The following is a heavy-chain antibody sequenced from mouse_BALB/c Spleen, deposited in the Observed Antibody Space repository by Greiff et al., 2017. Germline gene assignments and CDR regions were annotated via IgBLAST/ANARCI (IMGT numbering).Heavy chain of an antibody. D-gene: IGHD2-3*01. CDR2: IYPGDGDT. V-gene: IGHV1-82*01. J-gene: IGHJ3*01. CDR3: ARADDGFPFAY. Sequence: QVQLQQSGPELVKPGASVKISCKASGYAFSSSWMNWVKQRPGQGLEWIGRIYPGDGDTNYNGKFKGKATLTADKSSSTAYMQLSSLTSVDSAVYFCARADDGFPFAYWGQGTLVTVSA. CDR1: GYAFSSSW.